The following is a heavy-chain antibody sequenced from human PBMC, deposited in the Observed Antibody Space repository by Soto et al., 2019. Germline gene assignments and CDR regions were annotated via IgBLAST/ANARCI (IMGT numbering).Heavy chain of an antibody. CDR2: IDPSDSYT. D-gene: IGHD2-2*02. V-gene: IGHV5-10-1*01. Sequence: PGESLKISCKGSGYSLTSYWISWVRQMPGKGLEWMGRIDPSDSYTNYSPSFQGHVTISADKSISTAYLQWSSLKASDTAMYYCARHWDCSSTSCYTGWWLLWFDPWGQGTLVTVSS. CDR1: GYSLTSYW. CDR3: ARHWDCSSTSCYTGWWLLWFDP. J-gene: IGHJ5*02.